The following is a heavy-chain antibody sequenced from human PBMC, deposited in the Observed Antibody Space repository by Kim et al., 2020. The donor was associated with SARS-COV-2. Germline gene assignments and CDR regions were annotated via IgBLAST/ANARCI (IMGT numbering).Heavy chain of an antibody. CDR3: ARDWGGVSSSWTPLDY. V-gene: IGHV3-33*01. D-gene: IGHD6-13*01. CDR1: GFTFSSYG. J-gene: IGHJ4*02. CDR2: IWYDGSNT. Sequence: GGSLRLSCAASGFTFSSYGMHWVRQAPGKGLEWVAVIWYDGSNTYYADSVKGRFTISRDNSKNTLYLQMNSLRAEDTAVYYCARDWGGVSSSWTPLDYWGQGTLVTVSS.